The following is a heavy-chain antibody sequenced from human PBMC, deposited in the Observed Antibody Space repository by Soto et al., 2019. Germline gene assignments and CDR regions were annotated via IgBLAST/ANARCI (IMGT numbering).Heavy chain of an antibody. D-gene: IGHD6-19*01. CDR3: ARGAQPADSSTFDP. V-gene: IGHV4-31*03. CDR1: GGSISSGGYY. J-gene: IGHJ5*02. CDR2: IYYSGST. Sequence: SETLSLTCTVSGGSISSGGYYWSWIRQHPGKGLEWIGYIYYSGSTYYNPSLKSRVTISVDTSKNQFSLKLSSVTAADTAVYYCARGAQPADSSTFDPWGQGTLVTVSS.